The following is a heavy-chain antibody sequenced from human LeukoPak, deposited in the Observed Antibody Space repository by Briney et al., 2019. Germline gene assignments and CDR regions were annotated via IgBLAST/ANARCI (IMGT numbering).Heavy chain of an antibody. CDR2: TSAYNGNT. Sequence: ASVKVSCKASGYTFTSYGISWVRQAPGQGLEWMGWTSAYNGNTNYAQKLQGRVTMTTDTSTSTAYMELRSLRSDDTAVYYCARSRQCVKGGYYYYMDVWGKGTTVTISS. D-gene: IGHD3-16*01. V-gene: IGHV1-18*01. J-gene: IGHJ6*03. CDR1: GYTFTSYG. CDR3: ARSRQCVKGGYYYYMDV.